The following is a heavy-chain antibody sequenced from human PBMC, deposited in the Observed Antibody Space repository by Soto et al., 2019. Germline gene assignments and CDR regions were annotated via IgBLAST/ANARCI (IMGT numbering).Heavy chain of an antibody. CDR1: GGSISSSSYY. CDR2: VYYGGST. D-gene: IGHD3-22*01. J-gene: IGHJ6*02. Sequence: QLHLQESGPGLVKPSETLSLTCTDSGGSISSSSYYWGWIRQPPGKGLEWIGNVYYGGSTYYNPSLKSRVTISVEASKSQFSLKLSSVTAADTAVYYCAGGDYYHSSGYYFYYYTMDVWGQGTTVTVSS. V-gene: IGHV4-39*01. CDR3: AGGDYYHSSGYYFYYYTMDV.